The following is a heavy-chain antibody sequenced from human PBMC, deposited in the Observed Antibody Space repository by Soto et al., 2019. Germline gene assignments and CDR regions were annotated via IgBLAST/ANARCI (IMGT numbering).Heavy chain of an antibody. J-gene: IGHJ6*02. CDR2: IIPIFGTA. CDR3: ASGIDYYGMDV. CDR1: GGTFSSYA. D-gene: IGHD1-1*01. Sequence: GASVKVSCKASGGTFSSYAISWVRQAPGQGLEWMGGIIPIFGTANYAQKFQGRVTITADESTSTAYMELSSLRSEDTAVYCCASGIDYYGMDVWGQGTTVTVSS. V-gene: IGHV1-69*13.